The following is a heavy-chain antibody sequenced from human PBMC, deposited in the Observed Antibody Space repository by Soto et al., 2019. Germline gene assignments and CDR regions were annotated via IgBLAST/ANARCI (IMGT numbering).Heavy chain of an antibody. J-gene: IGHJ6*03. CDR3: AKVGWPPYMDV. CDR2: ISGSGGIT. Sequence: HPGGSLRLSCAASGFTFSSYGMSWVRRAPGKGLEWVSSISGSGGITNYADAVKGRFSISRDNSMNTLFLQMNSLRAVDTAVYYCAKVGWPPYMDVWGNGTTVTVSS. CDR1: GFTFSSYG. V-gene: IGHV3-23*01.